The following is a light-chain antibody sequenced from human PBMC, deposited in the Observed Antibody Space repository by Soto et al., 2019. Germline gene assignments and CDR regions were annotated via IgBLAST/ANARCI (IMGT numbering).Light chain of an antibody. CDR1: QSIRSW. J-gene: IGKJ1*01. CDR3: QHNTGYSWT. V-gene: IGKV1-5*01. CDR2: DAS. Sequence: DIQMTQSPSTLSASVGDRVTITCRASQSIRSWLAWYQQKPGKAPKVLIYDASSLESGVPSRFSGSGSGTEFTLTISSLQADDFATYYCQHNTGYSWTFGQGTKVDIK.